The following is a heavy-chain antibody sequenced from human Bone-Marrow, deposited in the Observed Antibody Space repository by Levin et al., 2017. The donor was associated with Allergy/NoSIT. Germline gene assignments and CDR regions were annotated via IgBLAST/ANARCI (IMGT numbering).Heavy chain of an antibody. D-gene: IGHD2-15*01. Sequence: GGSLRLSCAASGFTFSDYYMSWIRQAPGKGLEWVSYISSSGSTIYYADSVKGRFTISRDNAKNSLYLQMNSLRAEDTAVYYCAREEGYCSGGSCYPGPEGMDVWGQGTTVTVSS. CDR1: GFTFSDYY. CDR2: ISSSGSTI. CDR3: AREEGYCSGGSCYPGPEGMDV. V-gene: IGHV3-11*01. J-gene: IGHJ6*02.